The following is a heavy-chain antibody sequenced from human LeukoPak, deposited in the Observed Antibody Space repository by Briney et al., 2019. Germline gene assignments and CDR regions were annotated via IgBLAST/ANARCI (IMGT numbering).Heavy chain of an antibody. CDR2: INTNTGNP. Sequence: GASVKVSCKASGYTFTSYAMNWVRQAPGQGLEWMGWINTNTGNPTYAQGFTGRFVFSLDTSVSTAYLQISSLKVEDTAVYYCARDGQRWPGGGGSCYLPDYWGQGTLVTVSS. CDR1: GYTFTSYA. D-gene: IGHD2-15*01. CDR3: ARDGQRWPGGGGSCYLPDY. V-gene: IGHV7-4-1*02. J-gene: IGHJ4*02.